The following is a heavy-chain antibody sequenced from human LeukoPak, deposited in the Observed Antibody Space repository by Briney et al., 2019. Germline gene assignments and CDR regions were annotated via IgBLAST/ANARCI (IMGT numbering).Heavy chain of an antibody. Sequence: ASVKVSCKVSGYTLTELSMHWVRQAPGKGLEWMGGFDPEGGETIYEQKFQGRVTMTEDTSTDTAYMELSSLRSEDSAVYYCATGGLYRNYYGSGAFDYWGQGTLVTVSS. CDR2: FDPEGGET. D-gene: IGHD3-10*01. CDR1: GYTLTELS. J-gene: IGHJ4*02. V-gene: IGHV1-24*01. CDR3: ATGGLYRNYYGSGAFDY.